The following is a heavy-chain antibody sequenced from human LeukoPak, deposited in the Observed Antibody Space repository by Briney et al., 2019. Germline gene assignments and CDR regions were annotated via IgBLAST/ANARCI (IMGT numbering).Heavy chain of an antibody. D-gene: IGHD3-22*01. V-gene: IGHV3-73*01. Sequence: GGSLRLSCAASGFTFGGSAMHWVRQASGKGLEWVGRIRSKANSYATAYAASVKGRFTISRDDSKNTAYLQMNSLKTEDTAVYYCTSPYDSSGDDAFDIWGQGTMVTVSS. CDR1: GFTFGGSA. CDR2: IRSKANSYAT. CDR3: TSPYDSSGDDAFDI. J-gene: IGHJ3*02.